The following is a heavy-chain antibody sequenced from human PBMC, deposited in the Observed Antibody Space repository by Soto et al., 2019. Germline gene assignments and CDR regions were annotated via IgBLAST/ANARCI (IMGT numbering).Heavy chain of an antibody. V-gene: IGHV4-4*02. D-gene: IGHD7-27*01. J-gene: IGHJ6*02. CDR1: GVSIVSNNW. Sequence: QVQLQESGPGLVKPSGTLSLTCAVSGVSIVSNNWWTWVRQPPGKGLEWIGEIYHSGSTKYNPSLTSRVTISVDKSKNQFSLILSSVTAADTAVYYCATCQLGEYYYAMDVWGQGTTVTVSS. CDR3: ATCQLGEYYYAMDV. CDR2: IYHSGST.